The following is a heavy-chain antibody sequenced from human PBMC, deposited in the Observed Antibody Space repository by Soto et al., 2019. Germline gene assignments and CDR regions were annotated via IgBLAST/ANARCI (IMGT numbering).Heavy chain of an antibody. D-gene: IGHD6-6*01. CDR3: ARETRLAYSSSSSYYYGMDV. J-gene: IGHJ6*02. CDR2: IYYSGST. V-gene: IGHV4-59*01. CDR1: GGSISSYY. Sequence: SETLSLTCTVSGGSISSYYWSWIRQPPGKGPEWIGYIYYSGSTNYNPSLKSRVTISVDTSKNQFSLKLSSVTAADTAVYYCARETRLAYSSSSSYYYGMDVWGQGTTVTVSS.